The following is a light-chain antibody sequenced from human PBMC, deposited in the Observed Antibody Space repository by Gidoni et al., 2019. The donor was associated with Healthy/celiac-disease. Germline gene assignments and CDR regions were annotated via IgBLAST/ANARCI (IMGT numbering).Light chain of an antibody. CDR3: QQYYSYPLYT. CDR1: QGISSY. CDR2: AAS. Sequence: AIRITQSPSSLSASKGDTVTITRPARQGISSYLAWYQQKPGKAPKLLIYAASTLQSGVPSRFSGSGSGTDFTLTISCLQSEDFATYYCQQYYSYPLYTFGQGTKLEIK. V-gene: IGKV1-8*01. J-gene: IGKJ2*01.